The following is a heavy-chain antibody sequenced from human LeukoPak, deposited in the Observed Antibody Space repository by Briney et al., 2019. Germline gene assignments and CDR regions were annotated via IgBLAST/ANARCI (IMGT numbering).Heavy chain of an antibody. Sequence: GGSLRLSCAASGFTFSSYAMHWVRQAPGKGLEWVAVISYDGSNKYYADSVKGRFTISRDNSKNTLYLQMNSLRAEDTAVYYCARGSYGAFDIWGQGTLVTVSS. CDR3: ARGSYGAFDI. CDR2: ISYDGSNK. CDR1: GFTFSSYA. J-gene: IGHJ3*02. V-gene: IGHV3-30-3*01. D-gene: IGHD3-10*01.